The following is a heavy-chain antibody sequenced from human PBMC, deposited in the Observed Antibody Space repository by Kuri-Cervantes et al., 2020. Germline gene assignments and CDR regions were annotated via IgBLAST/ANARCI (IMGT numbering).Heavy chain of an antibody. D-gene: IGHD3-3*01. CDR3: ARAKAIFGARKSGMDV. V-gene: IGHV4-61*02. CDR2: TYTTGST. J-gene: IGHJ6*02. CDR1: GGCINSDTYY. Sequence: TLSLSCTVSGGCINSDTYYWNWIRQPAGQELEWIGRTYTTGSTNYNPSLKSRVTISVDTSKNQFSLKLSSVTAADTAVYYCARAKAIFGARKSGMDVWVQGTTVTVSS.